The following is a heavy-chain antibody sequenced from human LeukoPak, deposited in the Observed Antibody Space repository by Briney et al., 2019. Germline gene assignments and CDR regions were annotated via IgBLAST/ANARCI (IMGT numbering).Heavy chain of an antibody. CDR3: ARVLCSGGSCYRLLHDAFDI. J-gene: IGHJ3*02. V-gene: IGHV3-20*04. CDR1: GFTFGDYA. Sequence: GGSLRLSCAASGFTFGDYAMHWVRQAPGKGLEWVSLINWNGGSTVYADSVKGRFTISRDNAKNSLYLQMNSLRAEDTALYYCARVLCSGGSCYRLLHDAFDIWGQGTMVTVSS. D-gene: IGHD2-15*01. CDR2: INWNGGST.